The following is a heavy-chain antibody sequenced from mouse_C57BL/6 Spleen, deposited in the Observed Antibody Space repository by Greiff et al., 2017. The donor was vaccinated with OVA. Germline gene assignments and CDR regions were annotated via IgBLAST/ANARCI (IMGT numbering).Heavy chain of an antibody. V-gene: IGHV6-3*01. D-gene: IGHD3-1*01. J-gene: IGHJ4*01. Sequence: EVMLVESGGGLVQPGGSMKLSCVASGFTFSNYWMNWVRQSPEKGLEWVAQIRLKSDNYATHYAESVKGRFTISRDDSKSSVYLQMNNLRAEDTGIYYCTSSCPMDYWGQGTSVTVSS. CDR1: GFTFSNYW. CDR3: TSSCPMDY. CDR2: IRLKSDNYAT.